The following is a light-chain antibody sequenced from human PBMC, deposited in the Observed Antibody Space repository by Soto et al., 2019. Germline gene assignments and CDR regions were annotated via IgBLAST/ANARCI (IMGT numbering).Light chain of an antibody. CDR1: SSDVGGYNY. Sequence: VLPQPASVPRSPGQSITISCTGTSSDVGGYNYVSWYQQHPGKAPKLMIYDVSNRPSGVSNRFSGSKSGNTASLTISGLQAEDEADYYCSSYTSSSTRVFGTGTKVTV. J-gene: IGLJ1*01. CDR3: SSYTSSSTRV. V-gene: IGLV2-14*01. CDR2: DVS.